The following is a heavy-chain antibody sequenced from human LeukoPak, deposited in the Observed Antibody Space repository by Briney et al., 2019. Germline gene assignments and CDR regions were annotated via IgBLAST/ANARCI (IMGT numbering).Heavy chain of an antibody. CDR3: AGDYGDYGGYY. V-gene: IGHV3-21*01. J-gene: IGHJ4*02. Sequence: NSYSMNWVRQAPGKGLEWVSSISSSSSYIYYADSVKGRFTISRDNAKNSLYLQMNSLRAEDTAVYYCAGDYGDYGGYYWGQGTLVTVSS. D-gene: IGHD4-17*01. CDR2: ISSSSSYI. CDR1: NSYS.